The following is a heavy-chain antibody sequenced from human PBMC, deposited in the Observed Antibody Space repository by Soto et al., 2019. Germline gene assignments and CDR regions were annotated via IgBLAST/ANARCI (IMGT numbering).Heavy chain of an antibody. CDR1: GGSIDNYY. Sequence: SETLSLTCTVSGGSIDNYYWSWIRQPPGKGLEWIGHIYHTGSTYNNPSLRSRVTISIDTPKNQFSLNLDSVTAADTAVYYCARARGNSLLLDSWGQGTLVTVSS. J-gene: IGHJ4*02. D-gene: IGHD1-7*01. CDR2: IYHTGST. V-gene: IGHV4-59*01. CDR3: ARARGNSLLLDS.